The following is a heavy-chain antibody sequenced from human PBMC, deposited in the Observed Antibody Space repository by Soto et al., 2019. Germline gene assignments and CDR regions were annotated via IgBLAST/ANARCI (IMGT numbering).Heavy chain of an antibody. CDR2: IYPGDSDT. J-gene: IGHJ4*02. V-gene: IGHV5-51*01. D-gene: IGHD3-22*01. CDR1: GYSFTNYW. Sequence: PGESLKISCKGSGYSFTNYWIAWVRQMPGKGLEWMGIIYPGDSDTRYSPSFQGQVTISADKSISTAFLQWSSLKASDTAMYYCARPSLSSGYYYAYWGQGTLVTSPQ. CDR3: ARPSLSSGYYYAY.